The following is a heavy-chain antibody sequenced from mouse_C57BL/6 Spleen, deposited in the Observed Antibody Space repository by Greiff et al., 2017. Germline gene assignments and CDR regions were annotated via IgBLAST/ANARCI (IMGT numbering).Heavy chain of an antibody. V-gene: IGHV3-6*01. CDR1: GYSITSGYY. J-gene: IGHJ2*01. CDR2: ISYDGSN. D-gene: IGHD3-2*02. CDR3: ARDQLRLRYFDY. Sequence: EVQVVESGPGLVKPSQSLSLTCSVTGYSITSGYYWNWIRQFPGNKLEWMGYISYDGSNNYNPSLKNRTSITRDTSKNQFFLKLNSVTTEDTATYYCARDQLRLRYFDYWGQGTTLTVSS.